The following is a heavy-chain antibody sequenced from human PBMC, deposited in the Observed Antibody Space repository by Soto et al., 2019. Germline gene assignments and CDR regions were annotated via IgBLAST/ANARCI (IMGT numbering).Heavy chain of an antibody. CDR3: AKDRRGGGAAAGKVRYYYYMDV. Sequence: PGGSLRLSCAASGFTFSSYGMHWVRQAPGKGLEWVAVISYDGSNKYYADSVKGRFTISRDNSKNTLYLQMNSLRAEDTAVYYCAKDRRGGGAAAGKVRYYYYMDVWGKGTTVTVSS. V-gene: IGHV3-30*18. J-gene: IGHJ6*03. D-gene: IGHD6-13*01. CDR2: ISYDGSNK. CDR1: GFTFSSYG.